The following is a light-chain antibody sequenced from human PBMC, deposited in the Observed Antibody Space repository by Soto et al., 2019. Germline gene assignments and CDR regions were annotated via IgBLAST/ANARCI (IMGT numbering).Light chain of an antibody. V-gene: IGKV1-12*01. Sequence: DIQMTQSPSSVSASVGDRVTITCRASQGINSWLAWYQQKPGKAPKLLIYAASILESGVPSRFSGSGSGADFTLTISSLQPEGFATYYCQQTNSLPRTFGGGTKVDIK. CDR1: QGINSW. J-gene: IGKJ4*01. CDR3: QQTNSLPRT. CDR2: AAS.